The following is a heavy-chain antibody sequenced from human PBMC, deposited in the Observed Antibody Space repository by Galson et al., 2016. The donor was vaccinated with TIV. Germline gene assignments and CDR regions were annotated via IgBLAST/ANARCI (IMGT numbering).Heavy chain of an antibody. CDR3: TTVLPGRTGAKD. D-gene: IGHD1-1*01. Sequence: SLRLSCAASGFIFSNAWMSWVRQAPGKGLEWVGRIKSEFDGGTIHYAAPVKGRFTISRDDSKNTLYLQMHSLKTADTAVYYCTTVLPGRTGAKDWGQGTLVTVSS. CDR1: GFIFSNAW. CDR2: IKSEFDGGTI. J-gene: IGHJ4*02. V-gene: IGHV3-15*01.